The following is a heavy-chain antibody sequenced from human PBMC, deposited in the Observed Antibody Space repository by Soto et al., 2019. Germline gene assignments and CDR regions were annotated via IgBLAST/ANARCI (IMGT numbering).Heavy chain of an antibody. CDR3: TTDSVEYSSSSVFDY. J-gene: IGHJ4*02. CDR2: IKSKTDGGTT. D-gene: IGHD6-6*01. V-gene: IGHV3-15*07. Sequence: LEWVGRIKSKTDGGTTDYAAPVKGRFTISRDDSKNTLYLQMNSLKTEDAAVYYCTTDSVEYSSSSVFDYWGQGTLVTVS.